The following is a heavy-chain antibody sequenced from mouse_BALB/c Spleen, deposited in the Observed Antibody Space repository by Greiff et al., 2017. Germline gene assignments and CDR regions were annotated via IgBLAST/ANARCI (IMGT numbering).Heavy chain of an antibody. D-gene: IGHD2-4*01. CDR2: INSNGGST. CDR1: GFTFSSYG. CDR3: ARDSPTMITTGYAMDY. V-gene: IGHV5-6-3*01. Sequence: EVKVEESGGGLVQPGGSLKLSCAASGFTFSSYGMSWVRQTPDKRLELVATINSNGGSTYYPDSVKGRFTISRDNAKNTLYLQMSSLKSEDTAMYYCARDSPTMITTGYAMDYWGQGTSVTVSS. J-gene: IGHJ4*01.